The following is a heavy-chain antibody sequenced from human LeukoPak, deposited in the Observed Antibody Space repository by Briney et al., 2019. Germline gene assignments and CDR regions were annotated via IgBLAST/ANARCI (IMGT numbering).Heavy chain of an antibody. CDR1: GFTFSSYW. CDR2: IKQDGSEK. CDR3: ARIKVGSIAVAAGYYMDV. Sequence: GGSLRLSCAASGFTFSSYWMSWVRQAPGKGLEWVANIKQDGSEKYYVDSVKGRFTISRDNAKNSLYLQMNSLRAEDTAVYYCARIKVGSIAVAAGYYMDVWGKGTTVTISS. V-gene: IGHV3-7*01. J-gene: IGHJ6*03. D-gene: IGHD6-19*01.